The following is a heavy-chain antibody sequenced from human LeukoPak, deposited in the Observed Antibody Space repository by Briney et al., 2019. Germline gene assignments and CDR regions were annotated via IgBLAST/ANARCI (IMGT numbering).Heavy chain of an antibody. D-gene: IGHD3-22*01. CDR3: ARVFYYYDSSGYRYYYYYGMDV. Sequence: SVKLSSKASGYTFTSKSMSWVRQAHRQGIGWMGSINTNTANPTYHQGFTGRLVFSVDTAVSTAYLENSSLKAEDTAVYYGARVFYYYDSSGYRYYYYYGMDVWGQGTTVTVSS. CDR1: GYTFTSKS. V-gene: IGHV7-4-1*02. J-gene: IGHJ6*02. CDR2: INTNTANP.